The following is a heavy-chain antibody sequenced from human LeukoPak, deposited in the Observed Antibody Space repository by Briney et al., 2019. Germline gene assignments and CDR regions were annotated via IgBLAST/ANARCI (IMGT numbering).Heavy chain of an antibody. V-gene: IGHV3-15*01. D-gene: IGHD6-19*01. CDR2: IKSKTDGGTT. Sequence: GGSLRLSCAASGFTFSNAWMSWVRQAPGKGLEWVGRIKSKTDGGTTDYAAPVKGRFTISRDDSKNTLYLQMNSLKTEDTAVYYCTTVHTLSGWYTDYWGQGTLVTVSS. J-gene: IGHJ4*02. CDR1: GFTFSNAW. CDR3: TTVHTLSGWYTDY.